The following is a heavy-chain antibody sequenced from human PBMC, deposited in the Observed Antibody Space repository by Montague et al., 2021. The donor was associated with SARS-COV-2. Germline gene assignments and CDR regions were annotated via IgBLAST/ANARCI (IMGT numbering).Heavy chain of an antibody. Sequence: SRSLSFSASGFPFSDYYMSWIRQAPGKGLEWVSYISSSGSTIYYADSVKGRFTISRDNAKNSLYLQMNSLRAEDTAVYYCARDTRYYYDSSGYPDYWGQGTLVTVSS. CDR1: GFPFSDYY. V-gene: IGHV3-11*01. CDR3: ARDTRYYYDSSGYPDY. CDR2: ISSSGSTI. D-gene: IGHD3-22*01. J-gene: IGHJ4*02.